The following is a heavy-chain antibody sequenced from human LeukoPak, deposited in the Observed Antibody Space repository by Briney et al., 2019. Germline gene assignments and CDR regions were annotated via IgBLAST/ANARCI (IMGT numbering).Heavy chain of an antibody. CDR2: ISAYNGNT. D-gene: IGHD3-10*01. V-gene: IGHV1-18*01. CDR3: ARGQPNRLLWVGESLSNISPFDY. J-gene: IGHJ4*02. CDR1: SYSFTSYG. Sequence: ASVKVSCKASSYSFTSYGFSWVRQAPGQGLEWMGLISAYNGNTNYAQKFQGRVTMTTDTSTSTAYMELRSLRSDDTAVYYCARGQPNRLLWVGESLSNISPFDYWGQGTLVTVSS.